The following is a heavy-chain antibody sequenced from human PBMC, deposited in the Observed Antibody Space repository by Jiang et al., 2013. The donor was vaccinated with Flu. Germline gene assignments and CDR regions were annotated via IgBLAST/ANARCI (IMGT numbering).Heavy chain of an antibody. V-gene: IGHV4-39*01. J-gene: IGHJ4*02. CDR3: ADVTYDY. Sequence: KSRVTISVDTSKNQFSLKLSSVTAADTAVYYCADVTYDYWGQGTLVTVSS.